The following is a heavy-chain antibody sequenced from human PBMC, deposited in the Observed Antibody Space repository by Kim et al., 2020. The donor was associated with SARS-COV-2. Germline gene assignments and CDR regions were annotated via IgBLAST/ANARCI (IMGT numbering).Heavy chain of an antibody. V-gene: IGHV1-3*01. CDR3: VRGRGRFGANYGMDV. Sequence: ASVKVSCKASGYTFSHYAIHWVRQAPGQRLEWMGWINAGNGYTKYSENFQGRVTFTSDTSASTAYMDLSSLRPEDTAMFFCVRGRGRFGANYGMDVWGRGTTVIVSS. J-gene: IGHJ6*02. CDR2: INAGNGYT. CDR1: GYTFSHYA. D-gene: IGHD3-10*01.